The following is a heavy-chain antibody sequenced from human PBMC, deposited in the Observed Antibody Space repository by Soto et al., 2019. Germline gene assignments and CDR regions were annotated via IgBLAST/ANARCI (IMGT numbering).Heavy chain of an antibody. Sequence: GGSLRLSCAASGFTFSSYWMSWVRQAPGKGLEWVANIKQDGSEKYYVDSVKGRFTISRDNAKNSLYLQMNSLRAEDTAVYYCARERRQKYYDFWSGYPSPIYYFDYWGQGTLVTVSS. J-gene: IGHJ4*02. CDR3: ARERRQKYYDFWSGYPSPIYYFDY. CDR2: IKQDGSEK. CDR1: GFTFSSYW. V-gene: IGHV3-7*01. D-gene: IGHD3-3*01.